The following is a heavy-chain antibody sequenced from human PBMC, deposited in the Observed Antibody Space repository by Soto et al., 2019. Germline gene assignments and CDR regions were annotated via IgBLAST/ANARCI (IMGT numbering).Heavy chain of an antibody. CDR2: IYYSGDT. CDR3: ARLAYSSRGGQFFDY. V-gene: IGHV4-31*03. CDR1: GGSNSSGGYH. Sequence: TSETLSLTCNVSGGSNSSGGYHWSWIHQHPGKGLEWIAYIYYSGDTYYNPSLKSRVVISVHTSKKQFSLNLSSATAADTAVYYCARLAYSSRGGQFFDYWGQGVLVTVSS. D-gene: IGHD6-13*01. J-gene: IGHJ4*02.